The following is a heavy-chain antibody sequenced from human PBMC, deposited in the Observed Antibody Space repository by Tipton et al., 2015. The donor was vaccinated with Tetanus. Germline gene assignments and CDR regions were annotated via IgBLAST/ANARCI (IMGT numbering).Heavy chain of an antibody. V-gene: IGHV1-46*04. J-gene: IGHJ3*01. Sequence: QLVQSGAEMKTPGSSVKVSCKASGGTFTNYALSWVRQAPGQGLEWMGMIYPSDGSTSYAEKLQGRVTMTRDTPTSTVYMEMSSLRSEDTAVYYCARDREAFDYWGQGTKVTVSS. D-gene: IGHD1-26*01. CDR1: GGTFTNYA. CDR2: IYPSDGST. CDR3: ARDREAFDY.